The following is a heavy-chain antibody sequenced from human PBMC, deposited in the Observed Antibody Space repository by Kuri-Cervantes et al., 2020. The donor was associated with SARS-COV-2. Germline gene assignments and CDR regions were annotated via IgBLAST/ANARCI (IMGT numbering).Heavy chain of an antibody. D-gene: IGHD3-9*01. V-gene: IGHV3-72*01. CDR1: GFTFSDHY. Sequence: GESLKISCAASGFTFSDHYMDWVRQAPGKGLEWVGRSKNRNNGNTTEDAASVEGRITISRDVSKHSLYIQMNSLRLEDADVYYCVRVLCDILTCRYGMDVWGQGTTVTVSS. CDR2: SKNRNNGNTT. J-gene: IGHJ6*02. CDR3: VRVLCDILTCRYGMDV.